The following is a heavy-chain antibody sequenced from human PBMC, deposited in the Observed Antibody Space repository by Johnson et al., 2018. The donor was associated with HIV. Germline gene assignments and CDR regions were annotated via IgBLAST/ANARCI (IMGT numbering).Heavy chain of an antibody. CDR1: GFAFSGYA. D-gene: IGHD6-19*01. J-gene: IGHJ3*02. CDR2: ISYDGSNK. V-gene: IGHV3-30-3*01. Sequence: QVQLVESGGGVVQPRRSLRLSCAASGFAFSGYALHWVRQAPGKGLEWVAVISYDGSNKYYADSVKGRFTISRDNSKNTLYLQMNSLRAEDTAVYYCARGGSGWSHDAFDIWGQGTMVTVSS. CDR3: ARGGSGWSHDAFDI.